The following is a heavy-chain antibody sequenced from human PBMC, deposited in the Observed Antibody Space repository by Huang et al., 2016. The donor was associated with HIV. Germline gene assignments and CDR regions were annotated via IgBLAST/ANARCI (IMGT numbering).Heavy chain of an antibody. CDR3: ARLTSGWYQDY. CDR2: LNPNSGKT. Sequence: QVQLVQSGPEVKKPGASVKVSCQTSGYIFSNYDINWVRQAPGQGLQWMGWLNPNSGKTAYGQNFQGRVTLTRSTCTGADYMVLNSLPSQDTAVYYCARLTSGWYQDYWGQGTLVTVSS. J-gene: IGHJ4*02. D-gene: IGHD6-19*01. CDR1: GYIFSNYD. V-gene: IGHV1-8*01.